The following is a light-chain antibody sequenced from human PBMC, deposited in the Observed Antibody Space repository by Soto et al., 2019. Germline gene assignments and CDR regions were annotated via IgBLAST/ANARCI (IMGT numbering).Light chain of an antibody. Sequence: QSALTQPPSASGTPGQKVTISCSGGSSNIGSNSVNWYQQLPGTAPKLLIYSNDRRPSGVPDRFSGSKSGTSASLAISGLQSEDFSNNHRPPRYTSFHDHVF. CDR2: SND. V-gene: IGLV1-44*01. CDR1: SSNIGSNS. J-gene: IGLJ6*01. CDR3: PPRYTSFHDHV.